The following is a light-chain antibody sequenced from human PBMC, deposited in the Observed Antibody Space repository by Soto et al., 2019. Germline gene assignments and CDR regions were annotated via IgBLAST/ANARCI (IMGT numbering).Light chain of an antibody. CDR3: QQYDSALWT. J-gene: IGKJ1*01. CDR1: QSVDRW. V-gene: IGKV1-5*03. CDR2: KAS. Sequence: DIQMTQSPSSLSASLGDRVTITCRASQSVDRWLAWYQQKPGKAPNLLIYKASTLQSAVPSRFSGSGSGTDFTLSISSLQPEDVATYYCQQYDSALWTFGQGTKVDI.